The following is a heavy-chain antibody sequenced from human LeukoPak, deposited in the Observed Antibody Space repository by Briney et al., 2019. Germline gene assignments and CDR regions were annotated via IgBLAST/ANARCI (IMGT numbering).Heavy chain of an antibody. D-gene: IGHD3-9*01. J-gene: IGHJ3*02. CDR1: GGSFTGYF. V-gene: IGHV4-34*01. CDR3: ARGFDWLSKGSFDI. CDR2: INHSGSS. Sequence: SETPSLTCAVYGGSFTGYFWSWIRQSPGKGLEWIGEINHSGSSNYNPSLMSRVTISLDTSKNQFSLKLSSVPAADTAVYYCARGFDWLSKGSFDIWGQGTTVTVSS.